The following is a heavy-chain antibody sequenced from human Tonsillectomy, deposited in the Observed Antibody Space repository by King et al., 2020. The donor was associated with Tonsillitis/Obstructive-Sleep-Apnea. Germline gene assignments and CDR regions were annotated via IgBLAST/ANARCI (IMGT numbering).Heavy chain of an antibody. Sequence: HLQLQESGPGLVKPSETLSLTCTVSGGSISSSSYYWGWIRQPPGKGLEWIGSIYYSGSTYYNPSLKSRVTISVDTSKNQFSLKLSSVTAADTAVYYCARSTGTTRERDLGYWGQGTLVTVSS. CDR3: ARSTGTTRERDLGY. CDR2: IYYSGST. D-gene: IGHD1-7*01. V-gene: IGHV4-39*01. J-gene: IGHJ4*02. CDR1: GGSISSSSYY.